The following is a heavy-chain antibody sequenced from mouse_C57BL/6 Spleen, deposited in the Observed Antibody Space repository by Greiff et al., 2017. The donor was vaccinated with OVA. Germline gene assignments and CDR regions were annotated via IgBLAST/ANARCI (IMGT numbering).Heavy chain of an antibody. CDR2: ISSGSSTI. D-gene: IGHD1-1*01. J-gene: IGHJ1*03. Sequence: DVQLVESGGGLVKPGGSLKLSCAASGFTFSDYGMHWVRQAPEKGLEWVAYISSGSSTIYYADTVKGRFTISRDNAKNTLFLQMTSLRSEDTAMYYCARGKLREYFDVWGTGTTVTVSS. CDR1: GFTFSDYG. V-gene: IGHV5-17*01. CDR3: ARGKLREYFDV.